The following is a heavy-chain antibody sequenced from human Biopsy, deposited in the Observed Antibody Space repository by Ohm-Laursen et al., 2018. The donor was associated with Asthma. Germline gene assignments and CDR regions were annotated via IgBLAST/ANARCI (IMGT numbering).Heavy chain of an antibody. V-gene: IGHV3-30-3*01. CDR2: ITFDGSTQ. D-gene: IGHD6-13*01. Sequence: SLRLSCAASGTHFGSYNMHWARQAPGKGLEWVAVITFDGSTQHYGDSVKGRFTISRDNSKDMLLLQMNSLRAEDTAVYYCSRDTLGYYFDIWGRGTQVTVSS. CDR3: SRDTLGYYFDI. J-gene: IGHJ4*02. CDR1: GTHFGSYN.